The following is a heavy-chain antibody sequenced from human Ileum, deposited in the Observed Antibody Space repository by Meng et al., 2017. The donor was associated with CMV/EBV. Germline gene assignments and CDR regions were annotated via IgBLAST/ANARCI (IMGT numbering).Heavy chain of an antibody. CDR3: ASYGSGTYSIFDY. J-gene: IGHJ4*02. CDR2: INPNSGDT. Sequence: QVQVVQSGAEVKNPGASVKVPCKASGHTFTGYYLHWVRQAPGQGLEWMGRINPNSGDTNYAQKFQCRFTMTRDTSNSLAYMELSGLTSDDTAVYYCASYGSGTYSIFDYWGQGTLVTVSS. D-gene: IGHD3-10*01. CDR1: GHTFTGYY. V-gene: IGHV1-2*06.